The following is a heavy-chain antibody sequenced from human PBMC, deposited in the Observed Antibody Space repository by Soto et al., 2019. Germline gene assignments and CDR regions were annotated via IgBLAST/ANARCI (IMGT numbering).Heavy chain of an antibody. J-gene: IGHJ5*02. CDR2: INPSGGST. V-gene: IGHV1-46*01. Sequence: ASVKVSSKAYGYTFTSYYMQWARQAPGQGLEWMGIINPSGGSTSYAQKFQGRVTMTRDTSTSTVYMELRSLRSEDTAVYYCARDWEGAVDGTYRFWFDPWGQGTLVTVSS. CDR1: GYTFTSYY. CDR3: ARDWEGAVDGTYRFWFDP. D-gene: IGHD6-19*01.